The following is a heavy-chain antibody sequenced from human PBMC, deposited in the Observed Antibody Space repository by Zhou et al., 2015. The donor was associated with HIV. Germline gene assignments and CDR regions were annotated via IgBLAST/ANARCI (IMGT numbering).Heavy chain of an antibody. CDR2: VIPIYGTS. CDR3: ARDGYCSGGTCYWGLEDY. D-gene: IGHD2-15*01. Sequence: QVQLVQSGAEVKKPGSSAKVSCKASGGAFSGYAISWVRQAPGQGLEWIGGVIPIYGTSNYAQQFQGRVTITADDSTTTAYMELSGLKSEDTAVYYCARDGYCSGGTCYWGLEDYWGQGTQVTVSS. CDR1: GGAFSGYA. V-gene: IGHV1-69*01. J-gene: IGHJ4*02.